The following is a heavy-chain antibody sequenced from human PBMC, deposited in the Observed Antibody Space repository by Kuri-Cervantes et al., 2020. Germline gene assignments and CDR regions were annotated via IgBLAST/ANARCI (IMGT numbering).Heavy chain of an antibody. D-gene: IGHD2-15*01. CDR2: ISASGGST. Sequence: GGSLRLSCAASGFTFSSYGMSWVRQAPGKGLEWVSAISASGGSTYYADSVKGRFTISRDNSKSTLYLQMISLRAEDTAVYYCAKGPVVAATLYYFDYWGQGTLVTVSS. V-gene: IGHV3-23*01. J-gene: IGHJ4*02. CDR3: AKGPVVAATLYYFDY. CDR1: GFTFSSYG.